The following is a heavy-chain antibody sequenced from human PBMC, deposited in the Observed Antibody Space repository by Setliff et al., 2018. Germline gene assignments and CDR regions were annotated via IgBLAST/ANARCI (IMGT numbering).Heavy chain of an antibody. Sequence: ASVKVSCKASGGTFSSYAISWMRQAPGQGLEWVGWIDPKSGRTKYAVKFQGRVTMTRDTSISTAYMELSSLRSDDTAVYYCARFSGHNYGSFDSWGQGTLVTVSS. CDR3: ARFSGHNYGSFDS. V-gene: IGHV1-2*02. J-gene: IGHJ4*02. D-gene: IGHD5-18*01. CDR2: IDPKSGRT. CDR1: GGTFSSYA.